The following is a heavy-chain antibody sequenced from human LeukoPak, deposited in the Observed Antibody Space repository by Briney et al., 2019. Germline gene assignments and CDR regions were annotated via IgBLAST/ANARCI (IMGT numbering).Heavy chain of an antibody. CDR1: GFTFDDYA. D-gene: IGHD3-10*01. J-gene: IGHJ3*02. V-gene: IGHV3-9*01. CDR2: ISWNGGSI. Sequence: PGGSLRLSCAASGFTFDDYAMHWVRQAPGKGLEWVSGISWNGGSIGYADSVKGRFTISRDNAKNSLYLQMNSLRAEDTALYYCAKDNYGGSGNNIWGQGTMVTVSS. CDR3: AKDNYGGSGNNI.